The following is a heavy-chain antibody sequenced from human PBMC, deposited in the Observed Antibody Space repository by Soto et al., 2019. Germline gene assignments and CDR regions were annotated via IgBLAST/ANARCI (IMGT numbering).Heavy chain of an antibody. J-gene: IGHJ4*02. CDR3: ARAYYDSSAYYYGLD. Sequence: ASVKVSCKASGYTFTGYYMHWVRQAPRQGLEWMGWINPNSGGTNYAQKFQGWVTMTRDTSISTAYMEVSRLKSDDTAVYYCARAYYDSSAYYYGLDWGQGTLVTVSS. D-gene: IGHD3-22*01. V-gene: IGHV1-2*04. CDR1: GYTFTGYY. CDR2: INPNSGGT.